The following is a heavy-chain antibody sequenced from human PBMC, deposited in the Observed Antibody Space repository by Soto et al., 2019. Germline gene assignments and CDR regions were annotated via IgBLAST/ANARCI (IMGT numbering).Heavy chain of an antibody. J-gene: IGHJ5*02. CDR1: GGSISSYY. V-gene: IGHV4-59*08. CDR2: IYYSGST. Sequence: SETLSLTCTVSGGSISSYYWSWIRQPPGKGLEWIGYIYYSGSTNYNPSLKSRVTISVDTSKNQFSLKLSSVTAADTAVYYCARAVSSGYYRDLNWFDPWGQGTLVTVSS. CDR3: ARAVSSGYYRDLNWFDP. D-gene: IGHD3-22*01.